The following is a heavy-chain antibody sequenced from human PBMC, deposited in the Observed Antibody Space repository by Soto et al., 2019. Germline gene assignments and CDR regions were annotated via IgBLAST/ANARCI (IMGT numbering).Heavy chain of an antibody. CDR1: GFTFSSYA. J-gene: IGHJ4*02. CDR2: ISSGGSSI. CDR3: ASLAIGTIIRGAPDF. V-gene: IGHV3-48*04. Sequence: GGSLRLSCAASGFTFSSYAMHWIRQAPGKGLEWVSYISSGGSSIYYADSVKGRFTISRDNVKNSLYLQMNSLRAEDTAMYYCASLAIGTIIRGAPDFWGQGTLVTVSS. D-gene: IGHD3-10*01.